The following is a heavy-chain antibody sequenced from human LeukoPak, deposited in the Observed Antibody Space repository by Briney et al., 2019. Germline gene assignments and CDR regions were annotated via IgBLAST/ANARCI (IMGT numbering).Heavy chain of an antibody. J-gene: IGHJ4*02. D-gene: IGHD2-8*01. CDR1: GFTFRTAW. CDR3: NTRFPCSSGVCDY. CDR2: VKSKNNGGTT. Sequence: GGSLRLSCAASGFTFRTAWMTWVRQAPGKGLEWVGRVKSKNNGGTTEYAAPVKGRFTISRDDSKDTPYLQMNSLRTDDTAVYYCNTRFPCSSGVCDYWGQGTLVTLSS. V-gene: IGHV3-15*01.